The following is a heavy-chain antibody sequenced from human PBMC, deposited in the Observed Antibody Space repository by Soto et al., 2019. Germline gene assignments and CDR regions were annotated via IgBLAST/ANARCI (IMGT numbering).Heavy chain of an antibody. J-gene: IGHJ2*01. CDR3: ARTTEASSAYCYWYLGL. Sequence: SVKVSCKASEDTFRNYAISWVLPSPLQWLDAMGGIIPVFGTANYAQKFQGRVTITAATSATTVYLELRSLRPEDTAVSFRARTTEASSAYCYWYLGLWGRGTL. V-gene: IGHV1-69*06. D-gene: IGHD3-22*01. CDR2: IIPVFGTA. CDR1: EDTFRNYA.